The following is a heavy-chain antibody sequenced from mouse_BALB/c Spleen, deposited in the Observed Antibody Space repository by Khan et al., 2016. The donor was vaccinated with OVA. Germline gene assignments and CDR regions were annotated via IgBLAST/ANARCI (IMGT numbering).Heavy chain of an antibody. CDR2: IHYSGTT. V-gene: IGHV3-1*02. J-gene: IGHJ1*01. CDR1: GYSITSGYS. D-gene: IGHD1-1*01. CDR3: ARSGTTVVPYWYFDV. Sequence: VQLKQSGPDLVKPSQSLSLTCTVTGYSITSGYSWHWLRQFPGNKLEWMGYIHYSGTTNYNPSLKSRISITRDTSKNQFFLQLNSVTTEDTATYYCARSGTTVVPYWYFDVWGAGTTVTVSS.